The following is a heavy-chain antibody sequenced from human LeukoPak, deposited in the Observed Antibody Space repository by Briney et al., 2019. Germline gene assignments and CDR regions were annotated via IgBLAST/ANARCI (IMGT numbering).Heavy chain of an antibody. Sequence: ASVKVSCTASGYTFTSYGISWVRQAPGQGLEWMGWISAYNGNTNYAQKLQGRVTMTTDTSTSTAYMELRSLRSDDTAVYYCARDPEGYCSGGSCYPSDWFDPWGQGTLVTVSS. D-gene: IGHD2-15*01. CDR1: GYTFTSYG. V-gene: IGHV1-18*04. CDR3: ARDPEGYCSGGSCYPSDWFDP. CDR2: ISAYNGNT. J-gene: IGHJ5*02.